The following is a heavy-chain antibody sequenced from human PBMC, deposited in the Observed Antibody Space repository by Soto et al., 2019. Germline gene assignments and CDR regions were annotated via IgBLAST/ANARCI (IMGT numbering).Heavy chain of an antibody. J-gene: IGHJ6*02. CDR1: VFSLSTSGMC. CDR2: IDWDDDK. Sequence: SGPTLVNPTQTLTLTCTFSVFSLSTSGMCVSWIRQPPGKALEWLALIDWDDDKYYSTSLKTRLTISKDTSKNQVVLTMTNMDPVDTATYYCARIDSSSWPTDTGYYGMDVWGQGTTVTVSS. CDR3: ARIDSSSWPTDTGYYGMDV. D-gene: IGHD6-13*01. V-gene: IGHV2-70*01.